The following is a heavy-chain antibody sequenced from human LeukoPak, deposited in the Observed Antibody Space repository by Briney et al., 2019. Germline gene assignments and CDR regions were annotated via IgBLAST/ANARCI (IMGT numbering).Heavy chain of an antibody. CDR2: ISWNSGST. CDR3: ALLYGSGSYYSDY. D-gene: IGHD3-10*01. V-gene: IGHV3-9*01. J-gene: IGHJ4*02. CDR1: GFTFDDYA. Sequence: GRSLRLSCAASGFTFDDYAMHWVRQVPGKGLEWVSGISWNSGSTGYADSVKGRFTISRDNAKKSLYLQMNSLRPEDTALYYCALLYGSGSYYSDYWGQGTLVTVSS.